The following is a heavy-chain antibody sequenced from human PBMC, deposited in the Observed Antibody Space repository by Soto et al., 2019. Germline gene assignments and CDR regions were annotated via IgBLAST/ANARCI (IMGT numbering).Heavy chain of an antibody. J-gene: IGHJ4*02. V-gene: IGHV1-69*02. CDR2: VNPILSMS. D-gene: IGHD3-10*01. CDR3: ASNYGSGYRAVDS. CDR1: GDTFNFYS. Sequence: QVQLVQSGAEVKSAGSSVKVSCKASGDTFNFYSINWVRQAPGLGLEWVGRVNPILSMSNYAQRFQGRVTMTEDKSTGTAYMELRSLSSEDTAIYYCASNYGSGYRAVDSWGQGALVTVSS.